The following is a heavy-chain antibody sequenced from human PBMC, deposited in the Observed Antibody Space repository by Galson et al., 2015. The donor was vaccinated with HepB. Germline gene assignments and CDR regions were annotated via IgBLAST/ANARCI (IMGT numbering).Heavy chain of an antibody. CDR2: FWNERDSE. CDR3: ARDRDRTSFLLDH. V-gene: IGHV3-33*01. D-gene: IGHD2/OR15-2a*01. CDR1: GFTFSTHD. J-gene: IGHJ4*02. Sequence: SLRLSCAASGFTFSTHDIHWVRQAPGKGLEWVAVFWNERDSEYYADSVKGRFTVSRNISKNTLYLEMNSLRAEDTAVYYCARDRDRTSFLLDHWGQGTLVTVSS.